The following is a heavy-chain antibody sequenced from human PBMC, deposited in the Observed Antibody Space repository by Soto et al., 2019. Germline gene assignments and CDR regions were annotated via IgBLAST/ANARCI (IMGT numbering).Heavy chain of an antibody. Sequence: VQLVESGGGLVQPGGSLRLSCTASGFNFSRYWMNWVRQAPGEGLEWVANSRPDTDDRFHADSVRGRFSISRDNAKKTLCLQMNSLRVEDMAVEYCAREDGTFEFWGQGSLVTVSS. CDR3: AREDGTFEF. CDR1: GFNFSRYW. D-gene: IGHD1-26*01. V-gene: IGHV3-7*04. CDR2: SRPDTDDR. J-gene: IGHJ4*02.